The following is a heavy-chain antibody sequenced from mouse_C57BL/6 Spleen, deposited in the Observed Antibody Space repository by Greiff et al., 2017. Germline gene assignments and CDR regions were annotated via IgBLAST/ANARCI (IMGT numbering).Heavy chain of an antibody. CDR2: IRSKSNNYAT. CDR3: VRPTEAMDY. V-gene: IGHV10-1*01. J-gene: IGHJ4*01. Sequence: EVMLVESGGGLVQPKGSLKLSCAASGFSFNTYAMNWVRQAPGKGLEWVARIRSKSNNYATYYADSVKDRFTISRDDSESMLYLQMNNLKTEDTAMYYCVRPTEAMDYWGQGTSVTVSS. CDR1: GFSFNTYA.